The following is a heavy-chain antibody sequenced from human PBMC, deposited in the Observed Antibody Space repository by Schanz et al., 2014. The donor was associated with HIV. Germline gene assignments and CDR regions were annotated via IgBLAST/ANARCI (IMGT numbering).Heavy chain of an antibody. D-gene: IGHD3-22*01. J-gene: IGHJ4*02. CDR1: GYTFTGSY. Sequence: QVQLVQSGAEVKKPGASVKVSCKASGYTFTGSYMHWVRQAPGQGLEWMGWINPNSGGTNYAQKFQGRVTMTRDTSISTAYMELSRLRSDDTAVYYCARVGRAYYYDSSGGIDYWGQGTLVTVSS. V-gene: IGHV1-2*02. CDR2: INPNSGGT. CDR3: ARVGRAYYYDSSGGIDY.